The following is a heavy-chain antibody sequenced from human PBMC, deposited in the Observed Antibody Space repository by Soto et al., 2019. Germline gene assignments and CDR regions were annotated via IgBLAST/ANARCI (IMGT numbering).Heavy chain of an antibody. V-gene: IGHV3-23*01. Sequence: EVQLLESGGGVVQPGGSLRLSCEASGFNFKKSAMAWVRQAPGEGLEWVSGISCCGGSTSYADSVKGRFSVARDDSKNTLSLPLNSLRVEDTARYYCAKADGEQWLIPHLDNWGQGTLVTVS. CDR3: AKADGEQWLIPHLDN. D-gene: IGHD6-19*01. CDR2: ISCCGGST. CDR1: GFNFKKSA. J-gene: IGHJ4*02.